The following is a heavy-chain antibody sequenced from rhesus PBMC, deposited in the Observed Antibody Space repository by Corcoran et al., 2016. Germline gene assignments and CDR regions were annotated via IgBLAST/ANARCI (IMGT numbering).Heavy chain of an antibody. CDR1: GGSITDSYY. CDR3: ASRGYTYSPDY. V-gene: IGHV4S9*01. CDR2: IYGTSANP. D-gene: IGHD5-36*02. J-gene: IGHJ4*01. Sequence: QVQLQESGPGLVKPSETLSLTCAVSGGSITDSYYWTWIRQPPGKGLEWIENIYGTSANPPYNPALKSRFTISNDTSKNQFFLKLSSVAAADTAVYFCASRGYTYSPDYWGQGVLVTVSS.